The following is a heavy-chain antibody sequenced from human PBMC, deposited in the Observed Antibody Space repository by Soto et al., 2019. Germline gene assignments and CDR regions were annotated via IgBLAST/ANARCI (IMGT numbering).Heavy chain of an antibody. CDR1: GYIFNNFG. CDR3: ARDFDFDIDH. V-gene: IGHV1-18*01. D-gene: IGHD3-9*01. CDR2: IYSKTGTI. J-gene: IGHJ4*02. Sequence: QVQLVQSGAEVQKPGASVKVSCKTSGYIFNNFGITWVRQAPGLGLEWLGWIYSKTGTINFAQKFQGRVTMTTATSTSTAFMELRSLTFGDSAVYFCARDFDFDIDHWGQGTLVTVS.